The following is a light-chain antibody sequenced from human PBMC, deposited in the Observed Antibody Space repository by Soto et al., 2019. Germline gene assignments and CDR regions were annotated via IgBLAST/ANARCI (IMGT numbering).Light chain of an antibody. CDR1: SSNIGGTNY. Sequence: QSVLTQPPSASGTPGQRVFISCSGSSSNIGGTNYAYWYQQLPGAAPKLLMHSNNLRPSGVPERISGSKSGTSASLAISGLRSGDEAFYSCASGDDRLGAFFFGGGPRATVL. J-gene: IGLJ2*01. V-gene: IGLV1-47*02. CDR3: ASGDDRLGAFF. CDR2: SNN.